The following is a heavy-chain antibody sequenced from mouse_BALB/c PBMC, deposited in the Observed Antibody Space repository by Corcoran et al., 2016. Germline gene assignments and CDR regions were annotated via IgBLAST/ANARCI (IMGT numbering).Heavy chain of an antibody. CDR2: INTYTGEP. V-gene: IGHV9-3-1*01. CDR1: GYTFTNYG. Sequence: QIQLVQSGPELKKPGETVKISCKASGYTFTNYGMNWVKQAPGKGLKWMGWINTYTGEPTYADDFKGRFAFSLETSASTAYLQINNLKTGDTATYFGARGPYAMDYWGQGTSVTVSS. J-gene: IGHJ4*01. CDR3: ARGPYAMDY.